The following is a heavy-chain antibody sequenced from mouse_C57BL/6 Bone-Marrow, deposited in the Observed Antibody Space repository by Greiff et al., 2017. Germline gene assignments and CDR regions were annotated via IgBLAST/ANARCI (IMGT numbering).Heavy chain of an antibody. CDR1: GYSFTGYY. CDR3: ARRQGGSSYFDY. V-gene: IGHV1-42*01. D-gene: IGHD1-1*01. CDR2: INPSTGGT. J-gene: IGHJ2*01. Sequence: EVQLQESGPELVKPGASVKISCKASGYSFTGYYMNWVKQSPEKSLEWIGEINPSTGGTTYNQKFKGKATLTADKSSSTAYMQLSSLTSEDSAVYFCARRQGGSSYFDYWGQGTTLTVSS.